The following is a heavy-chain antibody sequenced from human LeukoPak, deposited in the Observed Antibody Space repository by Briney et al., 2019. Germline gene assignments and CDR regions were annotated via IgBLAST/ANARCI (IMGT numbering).Heavy chain of an antibody. CDR2: IYPGDSAS. D-gene: IGHD1-26*01. V-gene: IGHV5-51*01. CDR3: ARSFRHSGSYWTRVDYYYMDV. CDR1: GYSFTSCW. J-gene: IGHJ6*03. Sequence: GESLKISCKGCGYSFTSCWIGGVRQIGGKGLGWIGMIYPGDSASKHSPSFQGQVTISADKSIRTAYLQWSSVKASDTAMYYCARSFRHSGSYWTRVDYYYMDVWGKGTTVTVSS.